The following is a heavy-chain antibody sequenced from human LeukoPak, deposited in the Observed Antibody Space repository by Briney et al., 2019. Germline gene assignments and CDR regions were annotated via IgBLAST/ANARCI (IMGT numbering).Heavy chain of an antibody. Sequence: PSETLSLTCTGSGGSISNKYWSWIRQPPGKGLEWIGYIYYSGSTNYNPSLKSRLTISVDTSKNQFSLNLSSVTAADTAIYYCAAAIVILTDGFIPIWGQGRLVTVSS. CDR3: AAAIVILTDGFIPI. V-gene: IGHV4-59*12. CDR2: IYYSGST. D-gene: IGHD5-24*01. J-gene: IGHJ3*02. CDR1: GGSISNKY.